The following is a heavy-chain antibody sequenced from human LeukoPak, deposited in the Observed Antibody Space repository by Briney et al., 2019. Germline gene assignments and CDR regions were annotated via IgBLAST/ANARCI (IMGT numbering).Heavy chain of an antibody. CDR3: ARPQDYYDSSVYYYPY. CDR1: GGSISSGSYY. J-gene: IGHJ4*02. Sequence: SETLSLTCTVSGGSISSGSYYWSWIRQPAGKGLEWIGRIYTSGSTNYNPSLKSRVTISVDTSKNQFSLKLSSLTAADTAVYYCARPQDYYDSSVYYYPYWGQGTRVTVSS. CDR2: IYTSGST. D-gene: IGHD3-22*01. V-gene: IGHV4-61*02.